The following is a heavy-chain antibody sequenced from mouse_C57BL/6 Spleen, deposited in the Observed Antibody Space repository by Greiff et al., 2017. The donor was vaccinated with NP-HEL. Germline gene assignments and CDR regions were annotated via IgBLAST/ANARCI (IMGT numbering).Heavy chain of an antibody. CDR3: ARVSSGYDAMDY. J-gene: IGHJ4*01. Sequence: QVQLQQSGAELVKPGASVKLSCKASGYTFTSYWMHWVKQRPGRGLEWIGRIDPNSGGTKYNEKFKSKATLTVDKPSSTAYMHLSSLPSEDSAVYYCARVSSGYDAMDYWGQGTSVTVSS. CDR2: IDPNSGGT. CDR1: GYTFTSYW. V-gene: IGHV1-72*01. D-gene: IGHD3-2*02.